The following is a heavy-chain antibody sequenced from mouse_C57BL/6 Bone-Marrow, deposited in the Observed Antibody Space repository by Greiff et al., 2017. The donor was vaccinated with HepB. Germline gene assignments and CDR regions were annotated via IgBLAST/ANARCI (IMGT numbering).Heavy chain of an antibody. CDR2: IYPRSGNT. CDR1: GYTFTSYG. D-gene: IGHD1-1*01. V-gene: IGHV1-81*01. J-gene: IGHJ3*01. Sequence: QVQLQQSGAELARPGASVKLSCKASGYTFTSYGISWVKQRTGQGLEWIGEIYPRSGNTYYNEKFKGKATLAADKSSSTAYMELRSLTSEDSAVYVCARPPNYYGSSKGFAYWGQGTLVTVSA. CDR3: ARPPNYYGSSKGFAY.